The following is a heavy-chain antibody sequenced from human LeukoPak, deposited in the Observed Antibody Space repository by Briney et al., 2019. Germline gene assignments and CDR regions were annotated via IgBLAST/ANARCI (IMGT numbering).Heavy chain of an antibody. Sequence: ASVKVSCKASGYTFTGCYMHWVRQAPGQGLEWMGWINPNSGGTNYAQKFQGWVTMTRDTSISTAYMELSRLRSDDTAVYYCARDSPPYGDSDSSGYPEYYFDYWGQGTLVTVSS. J-gene: IGHJ4*02. CDR1: GYTFTGCY. V-gene: IGHV1-2*04. CDR3: ARDSPPYGDSDSSGYPEYYFDY. CDR2: INPNSGGT. D-gene: IGHD3-22*01.